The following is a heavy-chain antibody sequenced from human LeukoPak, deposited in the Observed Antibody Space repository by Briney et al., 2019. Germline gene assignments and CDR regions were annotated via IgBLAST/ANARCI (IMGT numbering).Heavy chain of an antibody. D-gene: IGHD3-10*01. J-gene: IGHJ5*02. V-gene: IGHV4-4*07. CDR2: IYTSGST. CDR1: GGSISSYY. Sequence: SETLSLTCTVSGGSISSYYWSWIRQPAGKGLEWNGRIYTSGSTNYNPSLKSRVTMSVDTSKNQFSLKLSSVTAADTAVYYCARDFTMVRGARGLNWFDPWGQGTLVTVSS. CDR3: ARDFTMVRGARGLNWFDP.